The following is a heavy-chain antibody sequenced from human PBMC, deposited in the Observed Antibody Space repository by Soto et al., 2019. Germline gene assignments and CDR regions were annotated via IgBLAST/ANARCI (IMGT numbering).Heavy chain of an antibody. V-gene: IGHV3-48*01. CDR2: ISSSSSTI. Sequence: GGSLRLSCAASGFTFSSYSMNWVRQAPGKGLEWVSYISSSSSTIYYADSVKGRFTISRDNAKNSLYLQMNSLRAEDTAVYYCARDTYCSGGSCYRDAFDIWGQGTMVTVS. D-gene: IGHD2-15*01. CDR1: GFTFSSYS. CDR3: ARDTYCSGGSCYRDAFDI. J-gene: IGHJ3*02.